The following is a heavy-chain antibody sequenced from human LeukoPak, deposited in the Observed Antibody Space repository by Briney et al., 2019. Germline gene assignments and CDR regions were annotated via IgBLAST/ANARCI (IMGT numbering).Heavy chain of an antibody. J-gene: IGHJ6*03. V-gene: IGHV3-20*04. CDR2: INWKGGNT. D-gene: IGHD2-8*01. Sequence: GGSLRLSCAASGFTFDDYGMSWVRQAPGKGLEWVSGINWKGGNTGYADSVKGRFTISRDNVKNSLYLQMNSLRAEDTALYYCARAPGVRYYYYMDVWGKGTTVTVSS. CDR3: ARAPGVRYYYYMDV. CDR1: GFTFDDYG.